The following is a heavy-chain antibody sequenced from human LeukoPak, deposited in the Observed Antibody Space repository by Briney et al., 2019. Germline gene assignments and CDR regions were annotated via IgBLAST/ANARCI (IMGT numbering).Heavy chain of an antibody. J-gene: IGHJ4*02. V-gene: IGHV4-59*08. Sequence: SETLSLTCTVSGGSMSPYHWGWIRQPPGKGLEWTGYIYYSGSTNYNPSLNSRVTISVDTSKNQFSLRLSSVTAADTAVYYCGSHPKYYYDSSGYCWGQGTLVTVSS. D-gene: IGHD3-22*01. CDR1: GGSMSPYH. CDR3: GSHPKYYYDSSGYC. CDR2: IYYSGST.